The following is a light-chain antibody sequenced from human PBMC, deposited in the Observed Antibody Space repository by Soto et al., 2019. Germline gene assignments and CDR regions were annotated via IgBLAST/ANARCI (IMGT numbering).Light chain of an antibody. CDR3: QKYNSAPLT. Sequence: DIQMTQSPSSLSASLGDRVTITCRASQGIGVYLAWFQQKPGNVPRLLIYAASTLQSGVPPRFSGSGSGTDFTLTISSLQPEDVATYYCQKYNSAPLTFGGGTKVEIK. J-gene: IGKJ4*01. CDR2: AAS. V-gene: IGKV1-27*01. CDR1: QGIGVY.